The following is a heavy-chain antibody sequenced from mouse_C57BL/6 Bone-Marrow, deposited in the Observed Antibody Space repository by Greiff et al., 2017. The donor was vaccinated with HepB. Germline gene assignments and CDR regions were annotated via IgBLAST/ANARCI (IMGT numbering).Heavy chain of an antibody. CDR2: IHPNSGST. V-gene: IGHV1-64*01. CDR3: ARWVYWYFDV. Sequence: QVQLQQPGAELVKPGASVKLSCKASGYTFTSYWMHWVKQRPGQGLEWIGMIHPNSGSTNYNEKFKSKATLTVDKSSSTAYIQLSSLTSEDSAVYYCARWVYWYFDVWGTGTTVTVSS. J-gene: IGHJ1*03. CDR1: GYTFTSYW.